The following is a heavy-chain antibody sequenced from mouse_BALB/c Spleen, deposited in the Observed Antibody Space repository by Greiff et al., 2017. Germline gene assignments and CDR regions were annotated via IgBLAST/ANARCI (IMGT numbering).Heavy chain of an antibody. CDR2: ISDGGSYT. Sequence: DVKLVESGGGLVKPGGSLKLSCAASGFTFSDYYMYWVRQTPEKRLEWVATISDGGSYTYYPDSVKGRFTISRDNAKNNLYLQMSSLKSEDTAMYYCARDRGGYGNYGAMDYWGQGTSVTVSS. CDR3: ARDRGGYGNYGAMDY. CDR1: GFTFSDYY. J-gene: IGHJ4*01. D-gene: IGHD2-1*01. V-gene: IGHV5-4*02.